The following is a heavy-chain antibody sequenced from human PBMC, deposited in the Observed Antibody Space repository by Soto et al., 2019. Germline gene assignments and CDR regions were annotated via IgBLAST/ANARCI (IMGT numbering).Heavy chain of an antibody. V-gene: IGHV4-34*01. J-gene: IGHJ5*02. Sequence: SETLSLTCAVYGGSFSGYYWSWIRQPPGKGLEWIGEINHSGSTNYNPSLKSRVTISVDTSKNQFSLKLSSVTAADTAVYYCARNNGDSGYDYFDWFDPWGQGTLVTVSS. CDR1: GGSFSGYY. D-gene: IGHD5-12*01. CDR2: INHSGST. CDR3: ARNNGDSGYDYFDWFDP.